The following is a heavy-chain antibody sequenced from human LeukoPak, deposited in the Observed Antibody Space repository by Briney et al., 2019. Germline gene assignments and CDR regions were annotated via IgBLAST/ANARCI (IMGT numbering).Heavy chain of an antibody. V-gene: IGHV4-39*01. J-gene: IGHJ5*02. D-gene: IGHD6-13*01. CDR3: ARRNIARVFDP. CDR2: IYYSGST. Sequence: SETLSHTCTVSGGSISSSSYYWGWIRQPPGKGLEWIGSIYYSGSTYYNPSLKSRVTISVDTSKNQFSLKLSSVTAADTAVYYCARRNIARVFDPWGQGTLVTVSS. CDR1: GGSISSSSYY.